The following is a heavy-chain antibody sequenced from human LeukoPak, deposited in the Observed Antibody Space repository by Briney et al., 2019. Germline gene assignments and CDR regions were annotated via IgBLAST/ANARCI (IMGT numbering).Heavy chain of an antibody. V-gene: IGHV3-30-3*01. CDR2: ISYDGSNK. CDR3: ARGLGSTTVATPNGDAFDI. D-gene: IGHD4-23*01. J-gene: IGHJ3*02. CDR1: GFTFSSYA. Sequence: PGGSLRLSCAASGFTFSSYAMHWVRQAPGEGLEWVAVISYDGSNKYYADSVKGRFTISRDNSKNTLYLQMNSLRAEDTAVYYCARGLGSTTVATPNGDAFDIWGQGTMVTVSS.